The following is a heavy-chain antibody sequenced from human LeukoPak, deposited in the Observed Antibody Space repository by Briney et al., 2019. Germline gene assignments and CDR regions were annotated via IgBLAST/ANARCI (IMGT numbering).Heavy chain of an antibody. CDR2: INPNSGGT. J-gene: IGHJ5*02. D-gene: IGHD4-17*01. V-gene: IGHV1-2*02. Sequence: ASVKVSCKASGYTFTGYYMHWVRQAPGQGLEWMGWINPNSGGTNYAQKFQGRVTMTRDTSISTAYMELSRLRSDDTAVYYCAREGVDYGDYPNWFDPWGQGTLVTVSS. CDR3: AREGVDYGDYPNWFDP. CDR1: GYTFTGYY.